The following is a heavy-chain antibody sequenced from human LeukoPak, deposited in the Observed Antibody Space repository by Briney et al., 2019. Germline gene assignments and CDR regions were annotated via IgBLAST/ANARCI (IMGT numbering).Heavy chain of an antibody. CDR1: GDSMKSYY. CDR2: IYYTGST. J-gene: IGHJ6*02. V-gene: IGHV4-59*01. D-gene: IGHD2-15*01. CDR3: AKEREYCSSGSCHYDLDV. Sequence: PSETLSLTCTVSGDSMKSYYWTWIRQPPGKGPEWIGYIYYTGSTNYNPSLKSRVTISVDTSKNQFSLKLSSVTAADTAVYYCAKEREYCSSGSCHYDLDVWGQGTTVTVSS.